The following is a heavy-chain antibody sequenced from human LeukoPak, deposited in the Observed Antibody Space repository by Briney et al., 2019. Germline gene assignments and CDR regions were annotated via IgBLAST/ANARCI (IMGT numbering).Heavy chain of an antibody. CDR1: GFTFSDYY. CDR2: ISSSGSTI. V-gene: IGHV3-11*01. J-gene: IGHJ4*02. CDR3: ARGSYYDFWSGYHNYFDY. Sequence: GGSLRLSCAASGFTFSDYYMSWIRQAPGKGLEWVSYISSSGSTIYYADSVKGRFTISRGNAKNSLYLQMNSLRAEDTAVYYCARGSYYDFWSGYHNYFDYWGQGTLVTVSS. D-gene: IGHD3-3*01.